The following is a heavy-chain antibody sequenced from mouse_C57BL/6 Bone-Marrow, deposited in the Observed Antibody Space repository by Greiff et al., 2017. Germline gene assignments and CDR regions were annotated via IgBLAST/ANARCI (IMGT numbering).Heavy chain of an antibody. Sequence: EVQLQQSGAELVRPGASVKLSCTASGFNIKDDYMHWVKQRPEQGLEWIGWIDPENGDTDSASKFQGKATITADTSSNTAYLQLSSLTSEDTAVYYCTSSTGWFAYWGQGTLVTVSA. D-gene: IGHD4-1*02. V-gene: IGHV14-4*01. J-gene: IGHJ3*01. CDR1: GFNIKDDY. CDR2: IDPENGDT. CDR3: TSSTGWFAY.